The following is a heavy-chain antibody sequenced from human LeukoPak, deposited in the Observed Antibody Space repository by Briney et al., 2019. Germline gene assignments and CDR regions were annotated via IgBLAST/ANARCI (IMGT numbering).Heavy chain of an antibody. V-gene: IGHV4-61*05. CDR1: GGSISSASYY. Sequence: SETLSLTCTVSGGSISSASYYWGWIRQSPGKGLEWIGYIYYSGSTNYNPSLKSRVTISVDTSKNQFSLKLSSVTAADTAVYYCARLRSQASGYSSGWYSGVDNWGQGTLVTVSS. CDR2: IYYSGST. J-gene: IGHJ4*02. CDR3: ARLRSQASGYSSGWYSGVDN. D-gene: IGHD6-19*01.